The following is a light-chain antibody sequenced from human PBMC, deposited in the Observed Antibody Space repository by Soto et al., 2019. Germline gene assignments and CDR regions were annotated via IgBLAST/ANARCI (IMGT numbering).Light chain of an antibody. CDR1: QTVPRNY. CDR2: GPS. V-gene: IGKV3-20*01. CDR3: HQYATSPQT. J-gene: IGKJ1*01. Sequence: EIVLTQSPVTLSLSPGDRATLSCRASQTVPRNYLAWYQQRPDQTPRLLIYGPSSRATGIPDRFSGSGSGTDFTLTINRLEPEDFAVYYCHQYATSPQTFGQGTKVEIK.